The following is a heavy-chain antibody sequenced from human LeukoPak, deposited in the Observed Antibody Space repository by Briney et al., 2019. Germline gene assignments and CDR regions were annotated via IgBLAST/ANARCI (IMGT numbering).Heavy chain of an antibody. D-gene: IGHD3-3*01. J-gene: IGHJ4*02. CDR3: ARDLASTYYDFWSGSSYFDY. CDR2: ISAYNGNT. V-gene: IGHV1-18*01. CDR1: GYTFTSYG. Sequence: GASVKVSCKASGYTFTSYGISWVRQAPGQGLEWMGWISAYNGNTNYAQKLQGRVTMTTDTSTSTAYMELRSLGSDDTAVYYCARDLASTYYDFWSGSSYFDYWGQGTLVTVSS.